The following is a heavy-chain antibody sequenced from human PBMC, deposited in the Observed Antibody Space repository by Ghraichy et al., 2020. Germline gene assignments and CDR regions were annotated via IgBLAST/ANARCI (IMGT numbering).Heavy chain of an antibody. CDR1: GYTFTDNY. CDR2: INPNSGGA. D-gene: IGHD6-13*01. CDR3: ARGIAAAGIYYYGMDV. J-gene: IGHJ6*02. Sequence: ASVKVSCKASGYTFTDNYMHWVRQAPAQGLEWMGRINPNSGGANYAQKFQGRVTMTRDRSTSTADMELSGLRSDDTAVYYCARGIAAAGIYYYGMDVWGQGTTVTVSS. V-gene: IGHV1-2*06.